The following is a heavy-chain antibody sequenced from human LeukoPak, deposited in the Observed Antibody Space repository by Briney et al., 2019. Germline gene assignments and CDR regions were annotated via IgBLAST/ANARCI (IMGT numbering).Heavy chain of an antibody. Sequence: PSETLSLTCTVFGGSIISSSYYWGWIRQPPGKGLEWIGSIYYSGSTYYNPSLKSRVTISVDTSKNQFSLKLSSVTAADTAVYYCARHTPQRQWLVLEGAFDIWGQGTMVTVSS. CDR1: GGSIISSSYY. D-gene: IGHD6-19*01. J-gene: IGHJ3*02. CDR2: IYYSGST. CDR3: ARHTPQRQWLVLEGAFDI. V-gene: IGHV4-39*01.